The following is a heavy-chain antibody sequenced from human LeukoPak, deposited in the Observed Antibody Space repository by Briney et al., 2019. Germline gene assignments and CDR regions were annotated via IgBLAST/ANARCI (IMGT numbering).Heavy chain of an antibody. CDR3: ARTDSSGYYYCY. CDR2: INHGGST. D-gene: IGHD3-22*01. J-gene: IGHJ4*02. Sequence: PSETLSLTCAVYGGSFSGYYWSWIRQPPGKGLEWIGEINHGGSTNYNPSLKSRVTISVDTSKNQFSLKLSSVTAADTAVYYCARTDSSGYYYCYWGQGTLVTVSS. CDR1: GGSFSGYY. V-gene: IGHV4-34*01.